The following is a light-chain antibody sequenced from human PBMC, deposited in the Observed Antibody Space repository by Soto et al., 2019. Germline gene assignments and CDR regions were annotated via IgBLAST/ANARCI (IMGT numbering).Light chain of an antibody. J-gene: IGLJ1*01. CDR1: SSDVGGYRY. CDR2: DVN. V-gene: IGLV2-11*01. Sequence: QSVLTQPRSVSGSPGQSVTISCTGTSSDVGGYRYVSWYQQHPGKAPKVIIFDVNKRPSGVPGRFSGSKSGNTASLTISGLQTEDDGDYYCCSYTGSFYIFGTGTQVTVL. CDR3: CSYTGSFYI.